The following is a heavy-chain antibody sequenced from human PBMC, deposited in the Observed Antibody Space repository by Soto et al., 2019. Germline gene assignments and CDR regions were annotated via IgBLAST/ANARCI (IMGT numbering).Heavy chain of an antibody. CDR1: GDSVSSNNAA. Sequence: SQTLSLTCAISGDSVSSNNAAWNWIRQSPSRGLEWLGRTYYRSKWYSDYAGSVKGRITINADTSKNTLYLQMNSLRAEDTAVYYCAKEKISTSCCNWFDPWGQGTLVTVSS. D-gene: IGHD2-2*01. V-gene: IGHV6-1*01. CDR3: AKEKISTSCCNWFDP. J-gene: IGHJ5*02. CDR2: TYYRSKWYS.